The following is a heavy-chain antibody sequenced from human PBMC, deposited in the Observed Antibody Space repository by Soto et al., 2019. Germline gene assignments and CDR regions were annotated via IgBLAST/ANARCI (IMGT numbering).Heavy chain of an antibody. CDR3: VRDDCSGDTCYLGH. D-gene: IGHD2-15*01. CDR2: ISTYNGHT. Sequence: ASVKVSCKGSCYTFTTYGIAWVRQAPGQGLEWMGWISTYNGHTKYSQKFQDRVTLTTDTSTSTAYMELRGLRSDDTAVYYCVRDDCSGDTCYLGHWGQGTLVTVSS. J-gene: IGHJ4*02. V-gene: IGHV1-18*01. CDR1: CYTFTTYG.